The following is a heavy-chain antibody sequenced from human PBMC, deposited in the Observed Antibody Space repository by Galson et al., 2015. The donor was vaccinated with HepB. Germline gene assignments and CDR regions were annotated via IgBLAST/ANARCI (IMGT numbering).Heavy chain of an antibody. D-gene: IGHD2-2*01. CDR2: INPSGGST. CDR1: GYTFTSYY. CDR3: ARDGTSYGGWFDP. V-gene: IGHV1-46*01. Sequence: SVKVSCKASGYTFTSYYMHWVRQAPGQGLEWMGIINPSGGSTSYAQKFQGRVTMTRDTSTSTVYMELSSLRSEDTAVYYCARDGTSYGGWFDPWGQGTLVTVSS. J-gene: IGHJ5*02.